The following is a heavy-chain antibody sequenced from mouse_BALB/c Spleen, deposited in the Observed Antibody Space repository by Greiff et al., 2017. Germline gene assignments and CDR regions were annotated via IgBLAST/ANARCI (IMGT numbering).Heavy chain of an antibody. V-gene: IGHV1-74*01. CDR3: ASEKTWGYGRAWFAY. CDR2: IDPSDSET. J-gene: IGHJ3*01. D-gene: IGHD2-2*01. CDR1: GYSFTSYW. Sequence: LVESGAELVKPGASVKISCKASGYSFTSYWMHWVKQRPGQGLEWIGMIDPSDSETRLNQKFKDKATLTVDKSSSTAYMQLSSPTSEDSAVYYCASEKTWGYGRAWFAYWGQGTLVTVSA.